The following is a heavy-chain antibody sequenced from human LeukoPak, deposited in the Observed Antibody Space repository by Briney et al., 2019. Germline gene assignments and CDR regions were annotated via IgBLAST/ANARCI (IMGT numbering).Heavy chain of an antibody. J-gene: IGHJ4*02. D-gene: IGHD3-22*01. Sequence: PSETLSLTCAVYGGSFSGYYWSWIRQPPGKGLEWIGEINHSGSTNYNPSLKSRVTISVDRSKNQFSLKLSSVTAADTAVYYCASRTYYYDSSGYYYRYYFDYWGQGTLVTVSS. CDR1: GGSFSGYY. V-gene: IGHV4-34*01. CDR2: INHSGST. CDR3: ASRTYYYDSSGYYYRYYFDY.